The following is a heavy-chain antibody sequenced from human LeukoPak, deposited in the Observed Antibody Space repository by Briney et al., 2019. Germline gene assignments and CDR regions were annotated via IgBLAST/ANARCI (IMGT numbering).Heavy chain of an antibody. J-gene: IGHJ4*02. Sequence: SETLSLTCTVSGYSISSGYYWNWIRQPPGKGLEWIGYTYYSGGTIYNPSLKSRVTISLDTSKNQFSLKLSSVTAADTAVYYCARRAKPTSSDGDYFDYWGQGTLVTVSS. CDR2: TYYSGGT. V-gene: IGHV4-61*01. D-gene: IGHD3-22*01. CDR3: ARRAKPTSSDGDYFDY. CDR1: GYSISSGYY.